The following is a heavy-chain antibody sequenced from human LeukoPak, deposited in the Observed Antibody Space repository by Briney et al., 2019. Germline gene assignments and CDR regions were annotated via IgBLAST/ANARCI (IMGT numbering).Heavy chain of an antibody. Sequence: SETLSLTCTVSGGSMSSYYWSWIRQPAGKGLEWIGRMYTSGSTNYNPSLKSRVTMSIDTSKKHFSLNLDSVTAADTAVYYCATYDQQLAFDNWGQGPLVTVSS. V-gene: IGHV4-4*07. CDR2: MYTSGST. CDR3: ATYDQQLAFDN. CDR1: GGSMSSYY. J-gene: IGHJ4*02. D-gene: IGHD6-13*01.